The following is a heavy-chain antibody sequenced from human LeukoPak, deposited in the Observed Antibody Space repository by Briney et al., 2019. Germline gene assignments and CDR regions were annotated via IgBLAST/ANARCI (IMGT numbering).Heavy chain of an antibody. D-gene: IGHD5-18*01. Sequence: GGSLRLSCAASGFTLSSYAMHWVRQAPGKGLEWVAVISYDGSNKYYADSVKGRFTISRDNSKNTLYPQMNSLRAEDTAVYYCARGGNSAMAFDYWGQGTLVTVSS. CDR1: GFTLSSYA. CDR3: ARGGNSAMAFDY. J-gene: IGHJ4*02. CDR2: ISYDGSNK. V-gene: IGHV3-30*04.